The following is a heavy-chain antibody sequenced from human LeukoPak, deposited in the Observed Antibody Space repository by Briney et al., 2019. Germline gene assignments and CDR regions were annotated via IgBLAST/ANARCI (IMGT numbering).Heavy chain of an antibody. D-gene: IGHD3-10*01. CDR1: GFTFSSYS. CDR3: ARDWTIPGVTTDWLDP. V-gene: IGHV3-48*02. Sequence: GGSLRLSCAASGFTFSSYSMNWVRQAPGKGLEWVSYISSSGSTMYYADSVKGRFTISRDNAKNSLYLQMNSLRDEDAAVYYCARDWTIPGVTTDWLDPWGRGTLVTVSS. J-gene: IGHJ5*02. CDR2: ISSSGSTM.